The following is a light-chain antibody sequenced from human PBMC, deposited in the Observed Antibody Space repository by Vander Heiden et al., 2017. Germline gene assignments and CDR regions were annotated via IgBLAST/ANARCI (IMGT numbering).Light chain of an antibody. CDR3: QQYNSYSTT. Sequence: DIQMTQSPSTLSASVGDRVTITCRASQSISSWLAWYQQKPGKAPKLLIYDASSLESGVPSRFSGSGSGTEFTLTISSLQPDDFATYYCQQYNSYSTTLGGGTKVEIK. CDR1: QSISSW. V-gene: IGKV1-5*01. J-gene: IGKJ4*01. CDR2: DAS.